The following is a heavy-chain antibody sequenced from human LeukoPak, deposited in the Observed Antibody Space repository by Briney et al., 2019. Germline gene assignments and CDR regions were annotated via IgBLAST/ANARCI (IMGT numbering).Heavy chain of an antibody. V-gene: IGHV4-59*02. CDR3: ARDCTGGTCYPPADAFNI. J-gene: IGHJ3*02. CDR1: GGSVSSYY. Sequence: SETLSLTCTVSGGSVSSYYWSWVRQPPGQGLEWIGYVYYGGTTSYSPSLKSRVTMSIDRSKNQFSLTLFSVTAADTAIYYFARDCTGGTCYPPADAFNIGGQGTKVTVS. CDR2: VYYGGTT. D-gene: IGHD2-15*01.